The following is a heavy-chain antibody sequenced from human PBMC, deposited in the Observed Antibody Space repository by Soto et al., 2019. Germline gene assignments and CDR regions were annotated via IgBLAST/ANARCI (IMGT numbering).Heavy chain of an antibody. V-gene: IGHV1-69*01. J-gene: IGHJ6*02. CDR1: RVAFSKFI. CDR3: AKVRYSSPMGYYHGMDV. D-gene: IGHD6-19*01. Sequence: QAQLEQSGGEVKKPGSSVMVSCKASRVAFSKFIVTWVRQAPGLGLEWVGGIIPIFGTANYAQKFQGRVTMTADESTSTSYMEVNNLRSEDTAVYYCAKVRYSSPMGYYHGMDVWGQGTTVTVSS. CDR2: IIPIFGTA.